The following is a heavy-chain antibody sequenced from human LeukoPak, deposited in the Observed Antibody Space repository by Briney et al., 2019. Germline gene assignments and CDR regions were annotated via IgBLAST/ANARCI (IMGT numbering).Heavy chain of an antibody. CDR3: AREGYTTVTTYNYYYYGMDV. CDR2: IIPILGRT. CDR1: GGTFSSYA. V-gene: IGHV1-69*01. Sequence: SVKVSCKASGGTFSSYAISWVRQAPGQGLEWVGGIIPILGRTDYAQKFQGRVTITADESTYTAYMDLTSLRSEDTAVYYCAREGYTTVTTYNYYYYGMDVWGQGTTVTVSS. J-gene: IGHJ6*02. D-gene: IGHD4-17*01.